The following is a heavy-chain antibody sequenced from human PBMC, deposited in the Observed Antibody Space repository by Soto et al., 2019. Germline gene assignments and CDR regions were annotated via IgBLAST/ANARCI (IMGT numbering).Heavy chain of an antibody. CDR3: ARGVGLYFDY. Sequence: QVQLQESGPGLVKPSETLSLTCTVSGGSISSYYWSWIRQPPGKGLEWIGYIYYSGSTNYNPSLKSRVTISVDTSKNQFSLKLSSVTAADTAVYSCARGVGLYFDYWGQGTLVTVSS. CDR1: GGSISSYY. CDR2: IYYSGST. J-gene: IGHJ4*02. D-gene: IGHD3-10*01. V-gene: IGHV4-59*08.